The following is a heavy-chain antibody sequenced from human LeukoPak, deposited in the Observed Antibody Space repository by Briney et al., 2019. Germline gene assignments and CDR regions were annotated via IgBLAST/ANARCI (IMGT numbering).Heavy chain of an antibody. CDR1: GFTFSSHS. J-gene: IGHJ4*02. Sequence: GRSLRLSCAASGFTFSSHSMNWVRQAPGKGLEWVSSISSSSSYIYYADSVKGRFTTSRDTAKNSLYLQMNRLRTKDTAVTYCARGEGFGESSYYFYYWGQGSMVTVSS. CDR2: ISSSSSYI. CDR3: ARGEGFGESSYYFYY. D-gene: IGHD3-10*01. V-gene: IGHV3-21*01.